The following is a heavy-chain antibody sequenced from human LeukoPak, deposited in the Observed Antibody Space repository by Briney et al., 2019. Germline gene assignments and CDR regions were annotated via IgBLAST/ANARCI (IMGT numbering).Heavy chain of an antibody. J-gene: IGHJ4*02. V-gene: IGHV3-23*01. Sequence: GGSLRLSCAASGFTFSNYAMSWVRQAPGKGLEWVSAFSGSAGTTYYADSVKGRFTVSRDKSKNMLYLQMNSLRAEDTAIYYCAKEGSSSALDDWGQGTLVTVSS. D-gene: IGHD6-6*01. CDR2: FSGSAGTT. CDR3: AKEGSSSALDD. CDR1: GFTFSNYA.